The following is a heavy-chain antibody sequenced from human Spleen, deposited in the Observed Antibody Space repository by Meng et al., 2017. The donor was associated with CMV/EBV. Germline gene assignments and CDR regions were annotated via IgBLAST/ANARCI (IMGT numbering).Heavy chain of an antibody. Sequence: LPLQESVPGLVKPSEALSLTCTVSGGSISSSSDYWGWFRQPPGKGLEWIGSIYYSGSTYYNPSLKSRVTISVDTSKNQFSLKLSSVTAADTAVYYCARGIVGNWFDPWGQGTLVTVSS. CDR3: ARGIVGNWFDP. J-gene: IGHJ5*02. CDR2: IYYSGST. D-gene: IGHD1-26*01. CDR1: GGSISSSSDY. V-gene: IGHV4-39*07.